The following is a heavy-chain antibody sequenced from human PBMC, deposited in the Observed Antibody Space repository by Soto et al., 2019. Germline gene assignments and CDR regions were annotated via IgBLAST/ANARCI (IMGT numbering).Heavy chain of an antibody. CDR3: ARLPIYYYYYMDV. V-gene: IGHV4-34*01. Sequence: QVQLQQWGTGLLKPSETLSLTCSVHGGSFSGYYWTWIRQSPGKGLEWIGEINHSESTNYNPSLKIRLTISLDTSKNQFSLNLTAVTAADTAVYYCARLPIYYYYYMDVWGKGTTVTVSS. J-gene: IGHJ6*03. CDR2: INHSEST. CDR1: GGSFSGYY. D-gene: IGHD2-21*01.